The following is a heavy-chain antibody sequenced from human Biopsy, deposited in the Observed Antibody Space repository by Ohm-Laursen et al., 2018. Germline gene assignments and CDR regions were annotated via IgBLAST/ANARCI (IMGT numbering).Heavy chain of an antibody. V-gene: IGHV4-34*01. CDR3: ARGSGYFKLDV. CDR2: INQSGST. Sequence: SETLSLTCAVNGESSSGYFWNWIRQPPGKGLEWIGEINQSGSTKYNPSLNRRATLSADSSNSQFSLRLTSVTAADTAIYYCARGSGYFKLDVWGQGTTVTVSS. D-gene: IGHD5-12*01. CDR1: GESSSGYF. J-gene: IGHJ6*02.